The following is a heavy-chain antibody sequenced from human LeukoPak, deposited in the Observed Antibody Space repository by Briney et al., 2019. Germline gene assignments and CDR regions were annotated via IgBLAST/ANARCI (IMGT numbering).Heavy chain of an antibody. CDR3: ARLTYCGGDCYDYFDY. D-gene: IGHD2-21*02. J-gene: IGHJ4*02. V-gene: IGHV1-18*01. CDR2: ISAYNGNT. Sequence: ASVKVSCKASGYTFTSYGISWARQAPGQGLEWMGWISAYNGNTNYAQKLQGRVTMTTDTSTSTAYMELRSLRSDDTAVYYCARLTYCGGDCYDYFDYWGQGTLVTVSS. CDR1: GYTFTSYG.